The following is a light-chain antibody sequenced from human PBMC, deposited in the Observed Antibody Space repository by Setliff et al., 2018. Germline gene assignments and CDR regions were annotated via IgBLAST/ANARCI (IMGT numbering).Light chain of an antibody. Sequence: SALTQPASVSGSPGQSITISCTGTSSDVGSYNLVSWYQQHPGKAPKLMICEVSKRPSGVSNRFSGSKSGNTASLTISGLQAEDEADYYCCSYAGSSTFVVFGGGTQLTVL. CDR1: SSDVGSYNL. J-gene: IGLJ2*01. CDR2: EVS. V-gene: IGLV2-23*02. CDR3: CSYAGSSTFVV.